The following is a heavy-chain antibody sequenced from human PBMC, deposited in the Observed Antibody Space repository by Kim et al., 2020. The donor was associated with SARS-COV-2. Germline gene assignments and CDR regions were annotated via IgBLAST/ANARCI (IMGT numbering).Heavy chain of an antibody. Sequence: GGSLRLSCTASGFTFGDYAMSWFRQAPGKGLEWVGFIRSKAYGGTTEYAASVKGRFTISRDDSKSIAYLQMNSLKTEDTAVYYCTRDLPQLRFLEWLSPNYYYMDVWGKGTTVTVSS. V-gene: IGHV3-49*03. CDR1: GFTFGDYA. CDR3: TRDLPQLRFLEWLSPNYYYMDV. D-gene: IGHD3-3*01. J-gene: IGHJ6*03. CDR2: IRSKAYGGTT.